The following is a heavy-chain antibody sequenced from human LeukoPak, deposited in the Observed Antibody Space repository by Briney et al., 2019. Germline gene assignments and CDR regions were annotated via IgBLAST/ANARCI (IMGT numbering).Heavy chain of an antibody. J-gene: IGHJ6*03. Sequence: LSLTCTVSGGSISSDNYYWGWIRQPPGKGLEWVSVISSSGGSIYYADSVKGRFTISRDNAKNSLYLQMNSLRAEDTAVYHCAREKRGTNGDMDVWGKGTTVTVSS. CDR1: GGSISSDNYY. CDR3: AREKRGTNGDMDV. V-gene: IGHV3-11*04. D-gene: IGHD2-8*01. CDR2: ISSSGGSI.